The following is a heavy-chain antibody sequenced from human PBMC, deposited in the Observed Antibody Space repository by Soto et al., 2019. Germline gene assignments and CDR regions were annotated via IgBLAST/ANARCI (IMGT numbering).Heavy chain of an antibody. V-gene: IGHV3-30*03. J-gene: IGHJ4*02. CDR1: GFTFSSDG. Sequence: GGSLRLSCAASGFTFSSDGMHWVRQAPRKGLEWVAVISYDGSNKYYADSVKGRFTISRDNSKNTLYLQMNSLRAEDTAVYYCARVEWPLWGLFDYWGQGTLVTVSS. D-gene: IGHD3-3*01. CDR3: ARVEWPLWGLFDY. CDR2: ISYDGSNK.